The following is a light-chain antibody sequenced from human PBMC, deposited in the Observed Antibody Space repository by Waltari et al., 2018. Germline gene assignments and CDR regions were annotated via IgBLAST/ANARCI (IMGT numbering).Light chain of an antibody. CDR1: SSDVGYYNY. CDR3: CSFARSSTLV. CDR2: DVT. Sequence: QSALTQPRSVSGSPGQSVTISCTGTSSDVGYYNYVSWYPQHPGKPPKLMIYDVTKRPSGVPDRFSGSNSGNTASLTVSGLQAEDEADYYCCSFARSSTLVFGGGTKLTVL. V-gene: IGLV2-11*01. J-gene: IGLJ2*01.